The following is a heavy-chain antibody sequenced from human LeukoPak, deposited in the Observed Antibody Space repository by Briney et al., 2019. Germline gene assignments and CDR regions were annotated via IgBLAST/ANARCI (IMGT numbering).Heavy chain of an antibody. V-gene: IGHV3-21*01. CDR1: GFTFSDYT. CDR3: VRHRTASDY. J-gene: IGHJ4*02. Sequence: GGSLRLSCAASGFTFSDYTMSWVRQAPGKGLEWVSSITPRGDYIYYADSLKGRFTISRDNAKDSLYLQMSSLRAEDTAVYYCVRHRTASDYWGQGALVTVSS. CDR2: ITPRGDYI. D-gene: IGHD1-1*01.